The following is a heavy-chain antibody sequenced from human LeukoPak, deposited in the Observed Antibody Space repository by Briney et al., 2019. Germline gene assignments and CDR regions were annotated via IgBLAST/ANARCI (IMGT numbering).Heavy chain of an antibody. CDR2: IYYSGAT. Sequence: PSETPSLTCTVSGGSITSWTYYWGWIRQPPGKGLEWIGTIYYSGATYYKSSLKSRVTISIDRSKNQFSLKLNSVSAADTAVYFCARGPYSSGYYYYFDSWGQGTLVTVSS. J-gene: IGHJ4*02. V-gene: IGHV4-39*07. CDR3: ARGPYSSGYYYYFDS. D-gene: IGHD6-19*01. CDR1: GGSITSWTYY.